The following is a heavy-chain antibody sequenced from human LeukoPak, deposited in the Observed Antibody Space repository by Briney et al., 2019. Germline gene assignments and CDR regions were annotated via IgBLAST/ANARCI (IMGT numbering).Heavy chain of an antibody. J-gene: IGHJ5*02. V-gene: IGHV3-74*01. D-gene: IGHD4-11*01. Sequence: GGSLRLSCAASGFTFSSYWMHWVRHAPGKGLVWISRINSDGSSTSYADSVKGRFTISRDNAKNTLYLQMNSLRAEDTAFYYCARVGDYSPRGWFDPWGQGTLVTVSS. CDR2: INSDGSST. CDR1: GFTFSSYW. CDR3: ARVGDYSPRGWFDP.